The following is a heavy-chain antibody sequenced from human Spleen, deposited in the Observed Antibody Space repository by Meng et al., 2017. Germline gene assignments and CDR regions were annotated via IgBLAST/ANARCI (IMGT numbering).Heavy chain of an antibody. J-gene: IGHJ3*02. CDR2: ITGSGGST. CDR1: GFTFSSYS. D-gene: IGHD3-3*01. CDR3: AGVAGDAFDI. V-gene: IGHV3-23*04. Sequence: EVQPVESGGGLVKPGGSLTLSCAASGFTFSSYSMSWVRQAPGKGLEWVSGITGSGGSTYYADSVKGRFTISRDNSKNTLYLQMHSLRDEDTAVYFCAGVAGDAFDIWGQGTMAT.